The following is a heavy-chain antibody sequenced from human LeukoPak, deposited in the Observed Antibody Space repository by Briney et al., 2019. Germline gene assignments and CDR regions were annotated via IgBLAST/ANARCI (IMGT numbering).Heavy chain of an antibody. CDR3: ARVSGCSGGSCYSPSYYYYYYMDV. V-gene: IGHV4-59*01. CDR2: INYSGST. Sequence: SETLSLTCTVSGGSISSYYWSWIRQPPGKGLEWIGYINYSGSTNYNPSLKSRVTISVDTSKKQFSLKLSSVTAADTAVYYCARVSGCSGGSCYSPSYYYYYYMDVWGKGTTVTVSS. J-gene: IGHJ6*03. CDR1: GGSISSYY. D-gene: IGHD2-15*01.